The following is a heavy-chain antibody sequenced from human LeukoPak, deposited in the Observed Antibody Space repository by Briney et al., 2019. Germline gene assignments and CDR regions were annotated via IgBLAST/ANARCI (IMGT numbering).Heavy chain of an antibody. CDR3: ARHRSKWLQSSFDY. V-gene: IGHV4-39*01. J-gene: IGHJ4*02. Sequence: SETLSLTCTVSGGSINSSSYYWGWIRQPPGKGLEWIGSIFYSGNTYDSPSLKSRVTISVDTSKNQFSLKLNSVTAADTAVYYCARHRSKWLQSSFDYWGQGTLVTVSS. D-gene: IGHD5-24*01. CDR2: IFYSGNT. CDR1: GGSINSSSYY.